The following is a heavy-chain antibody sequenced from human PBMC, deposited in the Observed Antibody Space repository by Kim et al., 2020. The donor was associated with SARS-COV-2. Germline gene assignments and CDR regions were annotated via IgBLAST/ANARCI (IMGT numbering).Heavy chain of an antibody. J-gene: IGHJ6*01. CDR3: AKNFRPSPDYYYYYGMDV. Sequence: GGSLRLSCAASGFTFSSYGMHWVRQAPGKGLAWVAVISYDGSNKSYADSMKGRFTISRDNSKNTLYLQMNSLRAEDTAVYYCAKNFRPSPDYYYYYGMDV. V-gene: IGHV3-30*18. CDR1: GFTFSSYG. CDR2: ISYDGSNK.